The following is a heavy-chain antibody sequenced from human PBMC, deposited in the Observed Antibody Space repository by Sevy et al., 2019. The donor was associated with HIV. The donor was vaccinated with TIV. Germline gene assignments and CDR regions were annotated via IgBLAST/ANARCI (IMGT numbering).Heavy chain of an antibody. CDR1: GFTFSSYA. Sequence: GGSLRLSCVGSGFTFSSYALHWVRQAPDKGLEWVAVISYDGSNTYYADSVKGRFTISRDNSKNRLYLQMNSLRADDTAVFYCARFPPQRAFDIWGQRTTVTVSS. CDR2: ISYDGSNT. CDR3: ARFPPQRAFDI. V-gene: IGHV3-30*04. J-gene: IGHJ3*02.